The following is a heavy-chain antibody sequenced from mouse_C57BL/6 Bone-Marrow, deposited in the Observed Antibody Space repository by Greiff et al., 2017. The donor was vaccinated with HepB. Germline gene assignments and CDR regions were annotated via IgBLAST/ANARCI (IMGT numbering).Heavy chain of an antibody. CDR1: GFTFSNYW. CDR3: TEDYYVSIYVPFAY. V-gene: IGHV6-3*01. D-gene: IGHD1-1*01. J-gene: IGHJ3*01. Sequence: EVKLVESGGGLVQPGGSMKLSCVASGFTFSNYWMNWVRQSPEKGLEWVAQIRLKSDNYATHYAESVKGRFTISRDDSKSSVYLQMNNLRAEDTGIYYCTEDYYVSIYVPFAYWGQGTLVTVSA. CDR2: IRLKSDNYAT.